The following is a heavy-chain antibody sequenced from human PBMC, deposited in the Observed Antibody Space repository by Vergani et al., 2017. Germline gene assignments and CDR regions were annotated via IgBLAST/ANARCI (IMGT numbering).Heavy chain of an antibody. D-gene: IGHD3-22*01. V-gene: IGHV3-7*01. CDR1: GFTFSTYA. J-gene: IGHJ4*02. Sequence: EVHLLESGGGLRQPGGSLKLSCAASGFTFSTYAMSWVRQVPGKGLEWVANIKQDGSEKYYVDSVKGRFTISRDNAKNSLYLQMNSLRAEDTAVYYCARKKYYDSKDYYQVEPFDYWGQGTLVTVSS. CDR3: ARKKYYDSKDYYQVEPFDY. CDR2: IKQDGSEK.